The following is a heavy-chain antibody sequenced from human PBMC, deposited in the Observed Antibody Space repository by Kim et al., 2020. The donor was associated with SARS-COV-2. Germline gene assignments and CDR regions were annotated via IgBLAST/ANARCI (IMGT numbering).Heavy chain of an antibody. V-gene: IGHV6-1*01. Sequence: SQTLSLTCAISGDSVSSNSAAWNWIWQSPSRGLEWLGRTYYRSKWYNDYAVSVKSRITINPDTSKNQFSLQLNSVTPEDTAVYYCARGRQWLVNVDIDYWGQGTLVTVSS. J-gene: IGHJ4*02. D-gene: IGHD6-19*01. CDR2: TYYRSKWYN. CDR1: GDSVSSNSAA. CDR3: ARGRQWLVNVDIDY.